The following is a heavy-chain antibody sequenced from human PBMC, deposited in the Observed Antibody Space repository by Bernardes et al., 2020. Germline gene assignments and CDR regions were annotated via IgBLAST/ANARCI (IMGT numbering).Heavy chain of an antibody. CDR2: ISYEGSNK. D-gene: IGHD1-26*01. V-gene: IGHV3-30*03. J-gene: IGHJ4*02. Sequence: GGSLRLSCAASGFTFSSYGMHWVRQAPGKGLEWVAVISYEGSNKYYADSVKGRFTISRDNSKNTLYLQMNSLRAEDTAVYYCAREGSVGATTGIDYWSQGTLDTVSS. CDR1: GFTFSSYG. CDR3: AREGSVGATTGIDY.